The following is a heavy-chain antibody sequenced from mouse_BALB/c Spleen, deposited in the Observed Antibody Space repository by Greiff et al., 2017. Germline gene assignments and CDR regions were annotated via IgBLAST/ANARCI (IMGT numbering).Heavy chain of an antibody. CDR3: ARSPTTVETWFAY. CDR2: INPSTGYT. J-gene: IGHJ3*01. V-gene: IGHV1-7*01. CDR1: GYTFTSYW. Sequence: VQLQQSGAELAKPGASVKMSCKASGYTFTSYWMHWVKQRPGQGLEWIGYINPSTGYTEYNQKFKDKATLTADKSSSTAYMQLSSLTSEDSAVYYCARSPTTVETWFAYWGQGTLVTVSA. D-gene: IGHD1-1*01.